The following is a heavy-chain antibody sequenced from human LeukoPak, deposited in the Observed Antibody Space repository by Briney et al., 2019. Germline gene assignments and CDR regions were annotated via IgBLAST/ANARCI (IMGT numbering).Heavy chain of an antibody. CDR2: IYYSGST. V-gene: IGHV4-59*01. D-gene: IGHD3-10*01. CDR3: ARGRITMVRGVIRAYYFDY. J-gene: IGHJ4*02. Sequence: SETLSLTCTVSGGSISSYYWSWIRQPPGKGLEWIGYIYYSGSTNYNPSLKSRVTISVDTSKNQFSLKLSSVTAADTAVYYCARGRITMVRGVIRAYYFDYWGQGTLVIVSS. CDR1: GGSISSYY.